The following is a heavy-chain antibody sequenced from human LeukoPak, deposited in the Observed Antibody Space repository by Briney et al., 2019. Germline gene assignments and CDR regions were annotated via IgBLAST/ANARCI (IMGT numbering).Heavy chain of an antibody. CDR1: GYTFTGYY. J-gene: IGHJ4*02. Sequence: GASVKVSCKASGYTFTGYYMHWVRQAPGQGLEWMGWINPNSGGTNYAQKFHGRVTMTTDTYTNTAYMELRSLRSDDTAVYYCAGSLGYCTSNVCYLKYWGQGTLVTVSS. D-gene: IGHD2-8*01. CDR3: AGSLGYCTSNVCYLKY. CDR2: INPNSGGT. V-gene: IGHV1-2*02.